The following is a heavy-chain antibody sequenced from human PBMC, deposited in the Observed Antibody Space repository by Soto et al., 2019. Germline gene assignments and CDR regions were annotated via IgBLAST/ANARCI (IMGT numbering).Heavy chain of an antibody. D-gene: IGHD1-1*01. CDR2: INPNNGAT. CDR1: GYTFSDYY. Sequence: ASVKVSCKASGYTFSDYYIHWVRQAPGQGLEWMGWINPNNGATHYGLSFQGRVTMTRDTSISTAYMELSSLRSDDTAVYYCASHDPGARFDPWGQGTLVTVSS. V-gene: IGHV1-2*02. CDR3: ASHDPGARFDP. J-gene: IGHJ5*02.